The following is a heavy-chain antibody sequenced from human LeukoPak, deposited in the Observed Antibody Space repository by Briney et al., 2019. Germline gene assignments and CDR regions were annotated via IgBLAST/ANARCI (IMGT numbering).Heavy chain of an antibody. J-gene: IGHJ4*02. CDR1: GFTFSSYA. D-gene: IGHD6-13*01. CDR3: AKFEGGDPGIAFDY. Sequence: GGSLRLSCAASGFTFSSYAMSWVRQASGKGLEWVSAISGSGGSTYYADSVKGRFTISRDNSKNTLYLQMNSLRAEDTAVYYCAKFEGGDPGIAFDYWGQGTLVTVSS. CDR2: ISGSGGST. V-gene: IGHV3-23*01.